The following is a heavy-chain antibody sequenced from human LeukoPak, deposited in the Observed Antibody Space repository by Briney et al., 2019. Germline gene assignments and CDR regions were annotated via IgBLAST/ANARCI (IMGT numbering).Heavy chain of an antibody. D-gene: IGHD3-9*01. V-gene: IGHV4-59*01. CDR3: ARVEPYDILTGYKVRWFDP. Sequence: GSLRLSCAASGFTFSSYWMSWIRQPPGKGLDWIGYIYYSGSTNYNPSLKSRVTISLDTSKNQFSLKLSPVTAADTAVYYCARVEPYDILTGYKVRWFDPWGQGTLVTVSS. CDR2: IYYSGST. CDR1: GFTFSSYW. J-gene: IGHJ5*02.